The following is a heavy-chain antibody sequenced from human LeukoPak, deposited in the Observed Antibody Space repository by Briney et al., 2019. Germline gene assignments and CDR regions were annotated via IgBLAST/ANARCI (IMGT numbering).Heavy chain of an antibody. Sequence: GGSLRLSCAASGFTFSSFSMNWVRQAPGKGLEWVSSITSSSGYMYYADSVKGRFTISRDDAKNSLCLQMNSLSAEDTAVYYCARIEGSYSYFDYWGQGTLVTVSS. CDR1: GFTFSSFS. CDR2: ITSSSGYM. D-gene: IGHD1-26*01. V-gene: IGHV3-21*01. J-gene: IGHJ4*02. CDR3: ARIEGSYSYFDY.